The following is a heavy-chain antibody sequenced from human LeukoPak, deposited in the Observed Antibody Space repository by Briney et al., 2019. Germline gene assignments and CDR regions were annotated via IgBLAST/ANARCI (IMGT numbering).Heavy chain of an antibody. CDR1: GYSFNTYW. V-gene: IGHV5-51*01. CDR2: IYPGDSDT. CDR3: ARPQLGITVIRGVTMSEYYFDY. D-gene: IGHD3-10*01. J-gene: IGHJ4*02. Sequence: GESLKISCNGSGYSFNTYWIGWVRQTPGKGLEWMGIIYPGDSDTRYSPPFQGQVTISVDKSTSTAYLQWSSLRASDTAMYYCARPQLGITVIRGVTMSEYYFDYWGQGTLVTVSS.